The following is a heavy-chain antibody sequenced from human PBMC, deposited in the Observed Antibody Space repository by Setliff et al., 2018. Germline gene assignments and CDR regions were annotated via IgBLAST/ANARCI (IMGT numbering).Heavy chain of an antibody. CDR2: IYHSGST. CDR3: AREGDWNDELTFDY. D-gene: IGHD1-1*01. J-gene: IGHJ4*02. Sequence: PSETLSLTCTVSGYSISSGYYWGWIRQPPGKGLEWIGSIYHSGSTYYNPSLKSRVTISVDTSNNQFSLKLRSVTAADTAVYYCAREGDWNDELTFDYWGQGTLVTVSS. CDR1: GYSISSGYY. V-gene: IGHV4-38-2*02.